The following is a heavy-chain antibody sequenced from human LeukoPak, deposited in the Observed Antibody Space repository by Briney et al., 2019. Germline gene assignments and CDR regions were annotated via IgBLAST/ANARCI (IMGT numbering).Heavy chain of an antibody. CDR3: ARDGGGVSSWVSH. Sequence: GGSLRLSCAASGFTFRNYAMSWVRQAPGKGLEWMGRIDPGDSFTKYRPSLEGRVTISADRSLSTVYLQWSSLKASDTAIYYCARDGGGVSSWVSHWGQGTLVTVSS. J-gene: IGHJ4*02. D-gene: IGHD2-8*02. CDR1: GFTFRNYA. CDR2: IDPGDSFT. V-gene: IGHV5-10-1*01.